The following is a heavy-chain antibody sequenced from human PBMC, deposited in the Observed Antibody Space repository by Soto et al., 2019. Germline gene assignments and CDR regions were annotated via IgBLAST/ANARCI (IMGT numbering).Heavy chain of an antibody. Sequence: GASVKVSCKASGYTFINYNINWVRQASGQGLEWMGWMNPDSGNTGYAEKFQGRVTMTRNRSISTAYMELSGLRSEDTAVYYCAREAASDPSFYYHYMDVWGKGTTVTVSS. CDR2: MNPDSGNT. D-gene: IGHD6-25*01. V-gene: IGHV1-8*01. CDR1: GYTFINYN. CDR3: AREAASDPSFYYHYMDV. J-gene: IGHJ6*03.